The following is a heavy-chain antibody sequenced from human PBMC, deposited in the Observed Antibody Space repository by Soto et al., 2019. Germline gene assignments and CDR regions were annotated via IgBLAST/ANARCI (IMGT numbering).Heavy chain of an antibody. CDR3: VRDLELGPNWFDP. V-gene: IGHV1-3*01. D-gene: IGHD3-3*01. CDR2: INAGNGNT. CDR1: GYTFTSYA. J-gene: IGHJ5*02. Sequence: ASVKVSCKASGYTFTSYAMHWVRQAPGQSLECMGWINAGNGNTKYSQKFQGRVTITRDTSASTAYMELSSLRSEDTAVYYCVRDLELGPNWFDPWGQGTLVTVSS.